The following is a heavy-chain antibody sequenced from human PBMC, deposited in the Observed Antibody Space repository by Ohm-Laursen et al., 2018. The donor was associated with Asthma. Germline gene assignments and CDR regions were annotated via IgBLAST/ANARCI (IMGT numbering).Heavy chain of an antibody. D-gene: IGHD1-7*01. CDR2: INHSGST. CDR3: ASGGLLTETTWSDY. CDR1: GGSFSGYY. J-gene: IGHJ4*02. Sequence: SETLSLTCAVYGGSFSGYYWSWIRQPPGKGLEWIGEINHSGSTNYNPSLKSRVTISVDTSKNQFSLKLSSVTAADTAVYYCASGGLLTETTWSDYWGQGTLVTISS. V-gene: IGHV4-34*01.